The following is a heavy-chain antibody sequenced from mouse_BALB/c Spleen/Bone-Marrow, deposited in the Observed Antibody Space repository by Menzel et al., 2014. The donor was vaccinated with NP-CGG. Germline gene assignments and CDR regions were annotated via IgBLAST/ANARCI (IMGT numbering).Heavy chain of an antibody. J-gene: IGHJ2*01. CDR1: GYSFTDYF. V-gene: IGHV1-37*01. CDR2: INPYNGVT. CDR3: GRWAN. Sequence: VQLQQPGPELVQPGASVKISCKASGYSFTDYFMNWVKQSHGKSLEWIGRINPYNGVTFYNQNFNGKATLTVDKSSSTAHMELLSLTSEDSAVYYCGRWANWGQGTTLTVSS.